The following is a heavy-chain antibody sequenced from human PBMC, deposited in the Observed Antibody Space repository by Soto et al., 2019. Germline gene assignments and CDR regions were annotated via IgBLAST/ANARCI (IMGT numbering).Heavy chain of an antibody. CDR2: INPSGGST. D-gene: IGHD3-3*01. CDR1: GYTFTSYY. V-gene: IGHV1-46*01. CDR3: ARDHKLSGHFGVVITYHYYYYGMDV. Sequence: GASVKVSCKASGYTFTSYYMHWVRQAPGQGLEWMGIINPSGGSTSYAQKFQGRVTMTRDTSTSTVYMELSSLRSEDTAVYYCARDHKLSGHFGVVITYHYYYYGMDVWGQGTTVTVSS. J-gene: IGHJ6*02.